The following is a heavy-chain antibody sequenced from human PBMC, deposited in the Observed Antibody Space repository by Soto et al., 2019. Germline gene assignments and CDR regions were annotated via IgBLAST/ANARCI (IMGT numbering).Heavy chain of an antibody. J-gene: IGHJ6*02. CDR2: INQDGSEK. CDR1: GFTFRFYW. V-gene: IGHV3-7*03. CDR3: ARRSTYDFWSGYIYYGMDV. D-gene: IGHD3-3*01. Sequence: GGSLRLSXAASGFTFRFYWVNWVRQAPGKGLEWVANINQDGSEKYYVDSVKGRFTISRDNAKNSLYLQMNNLRDADTAVYYCARRSTYDFWSGYIYYGMDVWGQGTTVTVSS.